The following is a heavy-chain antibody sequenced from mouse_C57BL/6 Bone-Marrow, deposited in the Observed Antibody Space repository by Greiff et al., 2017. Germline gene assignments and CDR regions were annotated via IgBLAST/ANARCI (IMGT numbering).Heavy chain of an antibody. V-gene: IGHV5-2*01. D-gene: IGHD1-1*01. CDR1: EYEFTSHD. CDR2: INSDGGST. Sequence: EVQGVESGGGLVQPGESLKLSCESTEYEFTSHDMSWVRQTPEKRLELVAAINSDGGSTYYPDTMERRFIISRDTTKKTLYLQMSSLRSEDTALYDCARGGRDYGSSYWYFDFWGKGTTVTVSS. J-gene: IGHJ1*03. CDR3: ARGGRDYGSSYWYFDF.